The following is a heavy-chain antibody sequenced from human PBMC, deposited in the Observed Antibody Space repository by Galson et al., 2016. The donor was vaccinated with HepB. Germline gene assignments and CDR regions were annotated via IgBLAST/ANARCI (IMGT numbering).Heavy chain of an antibody. D-gene: IGHD3-10*01. J-gene: IGHJ4*02. V-gene: IGHV3-23*01. CDR1: EFSLKNYV. Sequence: SLRLSCAASEFSLKNYVMNWVRQAPGKGLEWVSGISVSGGARDYADSVKGRFTVSRDDSKNTVYLQMNSLRAEDTAIYYCANGRKSITRYWGQGTLVTVSS. CDR3: ANGRKSITRY. CDR2: ISVSGGAR.